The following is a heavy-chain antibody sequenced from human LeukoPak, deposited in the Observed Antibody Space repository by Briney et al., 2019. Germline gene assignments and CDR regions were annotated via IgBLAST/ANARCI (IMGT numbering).Heavy chain of an antibody. Sequence: PGTSLRLSCTTSGFTFDFYAMHWVRQAPGKGLEWVAVMSYDGRYRYYADSAKGRFTISRGNSKRTLYLEMSSLRPEDTALYYCARSELYYGSESYYHLDYWGHGTLVTVSS. D-gene: IGHD3-10*01. J-gene: IGHJ4*01. CDR3: ARSELYYGSESYYHLDY. V-gene: IGHV3-30*03. CDR1: GFTFDFYA. CDR2: MSYDGRYR.